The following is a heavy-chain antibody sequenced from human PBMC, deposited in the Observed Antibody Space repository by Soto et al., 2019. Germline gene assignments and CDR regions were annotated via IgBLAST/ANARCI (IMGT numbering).Heavy chain of an antibody. D-gene: IGHD2-2*02. V-gene: IGHV1-3*01. J-gene: IGHJ4*02. CDR2: INAGNGNT. CDR1: GYTFTSDA. CDR3: AKSATVPAAIAY. Sequence: QVQLVQSGAEVKKPGASVKVSCKASGYTFTSDAMHWVRQAPGQRLEWMGWINAGNGNTKYSQKFQGRVTITRDTSASTAYMELSSLRSEDTAVYYCAKSATVPAAIAYWGQGTLVTVSS.